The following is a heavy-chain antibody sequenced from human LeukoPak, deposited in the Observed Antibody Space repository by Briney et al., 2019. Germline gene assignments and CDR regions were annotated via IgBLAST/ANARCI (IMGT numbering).Heavy chain of an antibody. V-gene: IGHV3-23*01. CDR2: ISDSGGST. CDR3: AGYYDLNWFDP. Sequence: GGSLRLSCAASGFTFSTFAMTWVRQAPGKGLEWVSRISDSGGSTYYADSVKGRFTISRDNSQNTLYLLMNSLRVDDTAVYYCAGYYDLNWFDPWGQGTMVTVSS. J-gene: IGHJ5*02. CDR1: GFTFSTFA. D-gene: IGHD3-3*01.